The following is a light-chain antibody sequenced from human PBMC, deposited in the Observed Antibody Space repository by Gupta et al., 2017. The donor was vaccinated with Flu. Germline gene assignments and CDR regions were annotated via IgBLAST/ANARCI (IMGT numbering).Light chain of an antibody. V-gene: IGKV1-5*03. CDR1: QSISTW. J-gene: IGKJ1*01. CDR2: MAS. CDR3: QQYAGTWT. Sequence: DIQLTQSPATLSASVGDRVTITCRASQSISTWLAWYQQNPGRAPKLLIYMASSLQSGVPYRFSGSGSGTEFTLTITSLQPEDFATYYCQQYAGTWTFGQGTMVEI.